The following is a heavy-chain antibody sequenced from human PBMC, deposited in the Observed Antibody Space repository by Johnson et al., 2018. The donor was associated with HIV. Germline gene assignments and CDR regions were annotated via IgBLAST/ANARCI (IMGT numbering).Heavy chain of an antibody. Sequence: VQLVESGGGLVKPGGSLRLSCAASGFTFSDYYMSWVRQAPGKGLEWVSVIYSGGSTYYADSVKGRFTISRDNSKNTLYLQMNSLRAEDTAVYYCAKEKNGYHWTFDIWGQGTMVTVSS. J-gene: IGHJ3*02. CDR2: IYSGGST. D-gene: IGHD5-24*01. V-gene: IGHV3-66*02. CDR3: AKEKNGYHWTFDI. CDR1: GFTFSDYY.